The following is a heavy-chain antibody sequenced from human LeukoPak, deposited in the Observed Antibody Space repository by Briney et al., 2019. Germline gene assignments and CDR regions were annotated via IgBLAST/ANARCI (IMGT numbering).Heavy chain of an antibody. CDR1: GYTFTSYD. CDR3: AREVEKGEWLSPKPDFDP. V-gene: IGHV1-8*01. Sequence: ASVKVSCKASGYTFTSYDINWVRQATGQGLEWMGWMNPNSGNTGYAQKFQGRVTMTRNTSISTAYMELSSLRSEDTAVYYCAREVEKGEWLSPKPDFDPWGQGTLATVSS. J-gene: IGHJ5*02. CDR2: MNPNSGNT. D-gene: IGHD3-3*01.